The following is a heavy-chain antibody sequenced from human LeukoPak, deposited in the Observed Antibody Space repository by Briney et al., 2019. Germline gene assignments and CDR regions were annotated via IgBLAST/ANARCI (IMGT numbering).Heavy chain of an antibody. V-gene: IGHV1-18*01. CDR2: ISAYNGNT. D-gene: IGHD2-2*01. Sequence: ASVKVSCKASGYTFTSYSISWVRQAPGQGLEWMGWISAYNGNTNYAQKLQGRVTMTTDTSTSTAYMELRSLRSDDTAVYYCARGFGGSTSYNWFDPWGQGTLVTVSS. CDR3: ARGFGGSTSYNWFDP. J-gene: IGHJ5*02. CDR1: GYTFTSYS.